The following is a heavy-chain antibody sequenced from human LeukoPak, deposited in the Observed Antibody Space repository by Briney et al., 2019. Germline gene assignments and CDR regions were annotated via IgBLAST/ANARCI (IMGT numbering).Heavy chain of an antibody. Sequence: GGSLRLSCAASGFTVSSNYMSWVRQAPGKGLEWVSVIYGGGSTYYADSVKGRFTMSRDNSKNTLYLQMNSLRAADTAVYYCARDKGTSYLSSFDYWGQGTLVTVSS. J-gene: IGHJ4*02. CDR1: GFTVSSNY. V-gene: IGHV3-53*05. CDR2: IYGGGST. D-gene: IGHD6-6*01. CDR3: ARDKGTSYLSSFDY.